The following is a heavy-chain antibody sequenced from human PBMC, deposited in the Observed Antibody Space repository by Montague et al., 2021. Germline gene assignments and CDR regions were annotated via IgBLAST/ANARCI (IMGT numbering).Heavy chain of an antibody. CDR2: ISGSRTTI. D-gene: IGHD3-10*01. Sequence: SLRLSCAASGFTFSSYSMTWVRQAPGKGLEWLSYISGSRTTIYYXDSVKGRFTISRDNANNLLYLQMNSLRDEDTAVYYCTRDRDRGGSDYWGQGTLVIVSS. V-gene: IGHV3-48*02. CDR3: TRDRDRGGSDY. CDR1: GFTFSSYS. J-gene: IGHJ4*02.